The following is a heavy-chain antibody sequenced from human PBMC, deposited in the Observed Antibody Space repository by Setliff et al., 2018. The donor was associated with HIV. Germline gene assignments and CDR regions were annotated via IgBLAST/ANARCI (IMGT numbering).Heavy chain of an antibody. J-gene: IGHJ4*02. Sequence: ASVKVSCKASGYTFTDYYMHWVQQAPGKGLEWMGRVDPKNGKTLYAENLRGRITITADTSTDTAYMELNSLRSEDTAMYYCARVYPILAYCGGDCYNDCWGQGTLVTVSS. D-gene: IGHD2-21*02. V-gene: IGHV1-69-2*01. CDR3: ARVYPILAYCGGDCYNDC. CDR1: GYTFTDYY. CDR2: VDPKNGKT.